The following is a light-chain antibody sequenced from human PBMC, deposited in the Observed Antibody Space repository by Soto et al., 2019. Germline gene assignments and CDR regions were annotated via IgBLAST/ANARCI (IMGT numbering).Light chain of an antibody. V-gene: IGLV2-14*03. J-gene: IGLJ6*01. Sequence: QSALTQPASVSGSPGQSITISCGGTSSDVGAYIYVSWYQQYPGKAPKLIIYEVTNRPSGVSGRFSGSKSDTTAYLTISGLQAEDEADYYCSSYSDSDTKVFGTGTQLTVL. CDR1: SSDVGAYIY. CDR3: SSYSDSDTKV. CDR2: EVT.